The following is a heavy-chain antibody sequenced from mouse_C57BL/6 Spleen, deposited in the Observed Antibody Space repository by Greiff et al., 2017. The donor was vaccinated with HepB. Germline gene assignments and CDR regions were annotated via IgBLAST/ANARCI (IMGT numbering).Heavy chain of an antibody. V-gene: IGHV1-50*01. Sequence: VQLQQPGAELVKPGASVKLSCKASGYTFTSYWMQWVKQRPGQGLEWIGEIDPSDSYTNYNQKFKGKATLTVDTSSSTAYMQLSSLTSEDSAVYYCARRGLGVTTDYWGQGTTLTVSS. CDR3: ARRGLGVTTDY. CDR2: IDPSDSYT. D-gene: IGHD2-2*01. CDR1: GYTFTSYW. J-gene: IGHJ2*01.